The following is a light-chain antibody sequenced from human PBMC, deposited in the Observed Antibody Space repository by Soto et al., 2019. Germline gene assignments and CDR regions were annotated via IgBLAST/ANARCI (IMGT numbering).Light chain of an antibody. V-gene: IGKV3-11*01. CDR3: QQRSNWPIT. Sequence: EIVLTQSPSTLSXSPWERXXXXFXASQSVSSYFAWYQQKPGQAPRLLIYDASNRATGIPARFSGSGSGTDFTLTISSLEPEDFAVYYCQQRSNWPITFGQGTRLEIK. J-gene: IGKJ5*01. CDR1: QSVSSY. CDR2: DAS.